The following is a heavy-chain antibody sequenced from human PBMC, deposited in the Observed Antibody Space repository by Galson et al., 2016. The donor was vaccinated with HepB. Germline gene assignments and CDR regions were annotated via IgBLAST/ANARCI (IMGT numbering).Heavy chain of an antibody. CDR3: ARGRGGIAAAGHYFDY. Sequence: TLSLTCTVSGGSISSGGYYWSWIRQHPGKGLEWIGYIYYSGSTYYNPSLKSRVPISVDTSKNQFSLKLSSVTAADTAVDYCARGRGGIAAAGHYFDYWGQGTLFTVSS. D-gene: IGHD6-13*01. CDR1: GGSISSGGYY. CDR2: IYYSGST. V-gene: IGHV4-31*03. J-gene: IGHJ4*02.